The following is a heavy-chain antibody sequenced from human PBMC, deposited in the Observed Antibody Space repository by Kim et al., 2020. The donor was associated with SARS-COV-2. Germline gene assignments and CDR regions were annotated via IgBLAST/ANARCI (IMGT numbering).Heavy chain of an antibody. CDR2: IYVSGST. Sequence: PSETLSLICTVSGGSFSVYHWSWIRQPAGKGLEWIGRIYVSGSTNYNPSLKSRVTMSVDTSENQMSLRLSSVTAADTAMYYCARQVAGTDRRFDYWGQGILVTVSS. D-gene: IGHD6-19*01. CDR1: GGSFSVYH. CDR3: ARQVAGTDRRFDY. J-gene: IGHJ4*02. V-gene: IGHV4-4*07.